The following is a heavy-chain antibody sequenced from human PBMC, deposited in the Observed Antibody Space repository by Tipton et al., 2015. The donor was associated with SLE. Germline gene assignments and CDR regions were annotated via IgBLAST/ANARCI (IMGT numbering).Heavy chain of an antibody. CDR3: ARRGVDCSGGSCYLNKPLPFDY. J-gene: IGHJ4*02. D-gene: IGHD2-15*01. Sequence: TLSLTCTVSGGSISSSSYYWGWIRQPPGKGLEWIGSIYYSGSTYYNPSLKSRVTVSVDTSKNQFSLKLSSVTAADTAVYYCARRGVDCSGGSCYLNKPLPFDYWGQGTRVTVSS. V-gene: IGHV4-39*07. CDR2: IYYSGST. CDR1: GGSISSSSYY.